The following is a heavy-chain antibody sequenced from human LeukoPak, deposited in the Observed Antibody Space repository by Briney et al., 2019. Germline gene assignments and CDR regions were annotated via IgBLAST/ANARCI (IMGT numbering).Heavy chain of an antibody. J-gene: IGHJ6*02. D-gene: IGHD3-10*01. V-gene: IGHV3-48*02. CDR3: ARGGPYGSGSYYYYYYGMDV. CDR1: GFTVSSNY. CDR2: ISSSSSTI. Sequence: GGSLRLSCAASGFTVSSNYMSWVRQAPGKGLEWVSYISSSSSTIYYADSVKGRFTISRDNAKNSLYLQMNSLRDEDTAVYYCARGGPYGSGSYYYYYYGMDVWGQGTTVTVSS.